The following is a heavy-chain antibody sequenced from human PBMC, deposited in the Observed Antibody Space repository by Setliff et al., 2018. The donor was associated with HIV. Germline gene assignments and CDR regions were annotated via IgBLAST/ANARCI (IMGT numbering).Heavy chain of an antibody. Sequence: GASVKVSCKASGYTFTDYYIHWVRQAPGQGLEWMGWINPNSSDTNYAQKVQGRVTMTRDTSISTAYMDLSRLRSDDTAVYYCARRVPPIPSGDLDYWGQGTLVTVSS. CDR2: INPNSSDT. CDR3: ARRVPPIPSGDLDY. CDR1: GYTFTDYY. J-gene: IGHJ4*02. V-gene: IGHV1-2*02. D-gene: IGHD4-17*01.